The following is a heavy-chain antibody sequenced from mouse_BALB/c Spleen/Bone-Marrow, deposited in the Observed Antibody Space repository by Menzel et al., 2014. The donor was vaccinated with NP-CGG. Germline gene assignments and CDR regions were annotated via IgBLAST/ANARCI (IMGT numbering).Heavy chain of an antibody. CDR3: AKHGGGYFDY. V-gene: IGHV2-6-1*01. CDR1: GFSLTSYG. J-gene: IGHJ2*02. CDR2: IWNDGST. Sequence: QVQLKQSVPGLVAPSQSLSITCTISGFSLTSYGVHWVRQPPGKGLEWLTVIWNDGSTTYNSALKSRLTISKDNSKSQVFLKMNSLQTDDTGMYYCAKHGGGYFDYWGQGTSLIVSS.